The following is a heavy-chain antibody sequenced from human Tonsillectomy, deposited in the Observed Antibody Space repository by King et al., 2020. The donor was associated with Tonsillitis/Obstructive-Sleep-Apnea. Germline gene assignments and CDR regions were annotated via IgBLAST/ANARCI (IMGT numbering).Heavy chain of an antibody. CDR3: ARVGTGWQHVNNYYFDY. J-gene: IGHJ4*02. CDR1: GGSVSSSSYY. Sequence: QLQESGPGLVKPSETLSLTCTVSGGSVSSSSYYWGWIRQPPGKGLEWIGSIYYSGSTYYNPSLKSRVTISVDTSNNQFSLKLSSVTAADTAVYYCARVGTGWQHVNNYYFDYWGQGTLVTVSS. CDR2: IYYSGST. D-gene: IGHD5-24*01. V-gene: IGHV4-39*01.